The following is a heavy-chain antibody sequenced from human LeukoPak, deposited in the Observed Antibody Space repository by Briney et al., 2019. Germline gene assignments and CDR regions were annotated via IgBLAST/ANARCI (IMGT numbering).Heavy chain of an antibody. CDR3: ARAQTPRRGKRVYGDYGY. V-gene: IGHV1-69*13. CDR2: IIPIFGTA. J-gene: IGHJ4*02. Sequence: SVKVSCKASGGTFSSYAISWVRQAPGQGLEWMGGIIPIFGTANYAQKFQGRVTFTADESTSTAYMELSSLRSEDTAVYYCARAQTPRRGKRVYGDYGYWGQGTLVTVSS. CDR1: GGTFSSYA. D-gene: IGHD4-17*01.